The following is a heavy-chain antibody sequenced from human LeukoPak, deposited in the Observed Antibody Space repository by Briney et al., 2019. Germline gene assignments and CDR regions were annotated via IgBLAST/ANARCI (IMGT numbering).Heavy chain of an antibody. CDR2: IYTSGST. CDR1: GGSISSGSYY. J-gene: IGHJ4*02. V-gene: IGHV4-61*02. CDR3: ARHVLSRKSGGVFDY. D-gene: IGHD3-16*01. Sequence: SETLSLTCTVSGGSISSGSYYWSWIRQPAGKGLEWIGRIYTSGSTNYNPSLKSRVTISVDTSKNQFSLKLSSVTAADTAVYYCARHVLSRKSGGVFDYWGQGTLVTVSS.